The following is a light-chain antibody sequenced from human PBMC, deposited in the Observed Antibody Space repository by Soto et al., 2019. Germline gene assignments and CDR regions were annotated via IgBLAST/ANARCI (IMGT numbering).Light chain of an antibody. CDR1: SSDVGGYNY. V-gene: IGLV2-11*01. CDR2: DVS. J-gene: IGLJ1*01. CDR3: CSYAGSYTFYV. Sequence: QSVLPQPRSGSGAPGQSGTISCTGTSSDVGGYNYVSWYQQHPGKAPKLMIYDVSKRPSGVPDRFSGSKSGNTASLTISGLQAEDEADYYCCSYAGSYTFYVFGTGTKVTVL.